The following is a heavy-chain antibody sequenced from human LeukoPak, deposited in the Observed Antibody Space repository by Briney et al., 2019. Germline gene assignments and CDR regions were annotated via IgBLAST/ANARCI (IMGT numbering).Heavy chain of an antibody. CDR2: IYYSGST. CDR1: GGSISSYY. Sequence: SETLSLTCTVSGGSISSYYWSWIRQPPGKGLEWIGYIYYSGSTNYNPSLKSRVTISVDTSKNQFSLKLSSVTAADTAVYYCARHTGGSEDCWGQGTLVTVSS. D-gene: IGHD3-10*01. J-gene: IGHJ4*02. V-gene: IGHV4-59*08. CDR3: ARHTGGSEDC.